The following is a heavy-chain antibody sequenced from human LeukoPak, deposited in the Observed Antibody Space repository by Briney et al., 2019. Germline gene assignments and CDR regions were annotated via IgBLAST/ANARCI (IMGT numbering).Heavy chain of an antibody. Sequence: SETLSLTCAVYGGSFSGYYWSWIRQPPGKGLEWIGEINHSRSTNYNPSLKSRVTISVDTSKNQFSLKLSSVTAADTAVYYCARMSAVKQRKYYFDYWGQGTLVTVSS. J-gene: IGHJ4*02. CDR3: ARMSAVKQRKYYFDY. V-gene: IGHV4-34*01. CDR2: INHSRST. CDR1: GGSFSGYY. D-gene: IGHD6-19*01.